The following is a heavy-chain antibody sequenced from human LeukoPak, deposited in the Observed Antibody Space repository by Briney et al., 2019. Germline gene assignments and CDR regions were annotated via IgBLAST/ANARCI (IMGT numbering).Heavy chain of an antibody. CDR3: EKDNRSGLLWFGELLYPGTGFDY. CDR2: ISGSGGST. Sequence: GGSLRLSCAASGFTFSSYAMSWVRQAPGKVLEWVSAISGSGGSTYYADSVKGRFTIPRDNSKNTLYLQMNSRRAEDTAVYYCEKDNRSGLLWFGELLYPGTGFDYWGQGTLVTVSS. CDR1: GFTFSSYA. V-gene: IGHV3-23*01. J-gene: IGHJ4*02. D-gene: IGHD3-10*01.